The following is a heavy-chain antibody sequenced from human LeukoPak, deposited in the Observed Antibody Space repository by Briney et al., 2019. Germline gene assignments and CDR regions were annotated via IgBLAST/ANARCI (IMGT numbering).Heavy chain of an antibody. CDR2: ISYDGSNK. V-gene: IGHV3-30*18. Sequence: GGSLRLSCAASGFTFSSYGMHWVRQAPGKGLGWVAVISYDGSNKYYADSVKGRFTISRDNSKNTLYLQMNSLRAEDTAVYYCAKAGHIVVVPDRGYFDYWGQGTLVTVSS. CDR3: AKAGHIVVVPDRGYFDY. J-gene: IGHJ4*02. D-gene: IGHD2-2*01. CDR1: GFTFSSYG.